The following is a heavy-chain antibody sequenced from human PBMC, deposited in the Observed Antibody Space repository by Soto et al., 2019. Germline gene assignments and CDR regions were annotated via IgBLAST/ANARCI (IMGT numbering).Heavy chain of an antibody. J-gene: IGHJ6*02. CDR3: ARGRRIAARLSSYYYGMDV. D-gene: IGHD6-6*01. CDR2: TYYRSKWYN. Sequence: SQTLSLTCAISGDSVSSNSAAWNWIRQSPSRGLEWLGRTYYRSKWYNDYAVSVKSRITINPDTSKNQFSLQLNSVTPEDTAVYYCARGRRIAARLSSYYYGMDVLGQGTTVTVSS. V-gene: IGHV6-1*01. CDR1: GDSVSSNSAA.